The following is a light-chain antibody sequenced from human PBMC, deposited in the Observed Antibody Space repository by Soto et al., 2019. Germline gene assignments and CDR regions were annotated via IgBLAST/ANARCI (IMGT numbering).Light chain of an antibody. J-gene: IGLJ1*01. CDR2: EVT. Sequence: QSVLTQPPSASGSPGQSVTISCTGTTSDIGAYNYVSWYQQRPGKAPKLIIYEVTRRPSGVPDRIFGSKSYTTASLTVSGLQAEDEADYYCSSFAGTNSFVFGTGKKVIV. CDR3: SSFAGTNSFV. CDR1: TSDIGAYNY. V-gene: IGLV2-8*01.